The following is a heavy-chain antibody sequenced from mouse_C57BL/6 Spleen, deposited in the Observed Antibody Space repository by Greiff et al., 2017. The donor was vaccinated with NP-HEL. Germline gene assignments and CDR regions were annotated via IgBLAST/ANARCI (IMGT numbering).Heavy chain of an antibody. J-gene: IGHJ4*01. D-gene: IGHD1-1*01. CDR1: GYTFTSYW. CDR2: IDPSDSYT. Sequence: QVQLQQPGAELVMPGASVKLSCKASGYTFTSYWMHWVKQRPGQGLEWIGEIDPSDSYTNYNQKFKGKSTLTVDKSSSTAYMQLSSLTSEDSAVYYCARKSSYGSSYYYAMDYWGQGTSVTVSS. CDR3: ARKSSYGSSYYYAMDY. V-gene: IGHV1-69*01.